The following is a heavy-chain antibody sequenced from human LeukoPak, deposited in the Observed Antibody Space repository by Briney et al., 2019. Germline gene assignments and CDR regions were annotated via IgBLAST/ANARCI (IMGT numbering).Heavy chain of an antibody. CDR1: GYTFTGYF. Sequence: GASVKVSCKASGYTFTGYFIHWVRQAPGLGLEWMGWINPNSGGTNYAQKFQGRVTMTRDTSISTAYMELSRLNSDDTAVHYCARDATGVAYGDYADYWGQGTLVTVSS. CDR2: INPNSGGT. V-gene: IGHV1-2*02. J-gene: IGHJ4*02. CDR3: ARDATGVAYGDYADY. D-gene: IGHD4-17*01.